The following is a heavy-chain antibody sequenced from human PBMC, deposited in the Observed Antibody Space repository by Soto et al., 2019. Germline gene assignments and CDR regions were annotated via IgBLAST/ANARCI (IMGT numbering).Heavy chain of an antibody. CDR2: INPNSGGT. V-gene: IGHV1-2*04. CDR1: GYTFTGYY. Sequence: ASVKVSCKASGYTFTGYYMHWVRQAPGQGLEWMGWINPNSGGTNYAQKFQGWVTMTRDTSISTAYMELSRLRSDDTAVYYCARAAYDSSRIPFFDYWGQGTLVTVSS. D-gene: IGHD3-22*01. J-gene: IGHJ4*02. CDR3: ARAAYDSSRIPFFDY.